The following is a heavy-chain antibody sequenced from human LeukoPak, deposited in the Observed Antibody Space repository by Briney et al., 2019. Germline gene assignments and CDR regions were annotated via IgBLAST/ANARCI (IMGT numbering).Heavy chain of an antibody. CDR3: AQSSSGWSDFDY. J-gene: IGHJ4*02. Sequence: GGSLRLSCAASGFTFSSYAMSWVRQAPGKGLEWVSAISYSGGSTYYADSMKGRFTISRDNSKNTLYLQINSLRAEDTAIYYCAQSSSGWSDFDYRGQGTLVTVSS. V-gene: IGHV3-23*01. CDR1: GFTFSSYA. D-gene: IGHD6-19*01. CDR2: ISYSGGST.